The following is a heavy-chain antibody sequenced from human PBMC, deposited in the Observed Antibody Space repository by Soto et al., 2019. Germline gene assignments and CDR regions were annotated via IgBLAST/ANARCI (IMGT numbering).Heavy chain of an antibody. CDR3: ARTLDYGDYAYFDY. D-gene: IGHD4-17*01. CDR1: GGSISSYY. CDR2: IYYSGST. J-gene: IGHJ4*02. Sequence: ETLSLTCTVSGGSISSYYWSWIRQPPGKGPEWIGYIYYSGSTNYNPSLKSRVTISVDTSKNQFSLKLSSVTAAVTAVYYCARTLDYGDYAYFDYCGQGTPVTVS. V-gene: IGHV4-59*01.